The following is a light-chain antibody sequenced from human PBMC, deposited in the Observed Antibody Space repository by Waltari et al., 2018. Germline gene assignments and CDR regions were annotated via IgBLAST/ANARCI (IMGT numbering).Light chain of an antibody. CDR1: HIGSKS. CDR3: LVWHSTIDHQGV. CDR2: YDS. Sequence: SYVVTQSPSVSVAPGATARITCGGAHIGSKSVHWYQQRPGQAPVLVISYDSDRPSGIPERFSGSNSGNTATLTISWVEAEDEADYYCLVWHSTIDHQGVFGGGTKLTVL. V-gene: IGLV3-21*04. J-gene: IGLJ2*01.